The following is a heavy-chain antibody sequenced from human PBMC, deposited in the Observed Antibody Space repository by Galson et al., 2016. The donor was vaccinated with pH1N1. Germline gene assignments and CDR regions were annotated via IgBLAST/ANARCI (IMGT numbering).Heavy chain of an antibody. D-gene: IGHD4-17*01. CDR2: ISNSGGSI. CDR3: ARCDYHDVDLDRFYFDY. J-gene: IGHJ4*02. V-gene: IGHV3-11*01. CDR1: GFTFSSYW. Sequence: SLRLSCAASGFTFSSYWMSWVRQAPGKGLEWVSYISNSGGSIYYADSVEGRFTISRDNAKNSLYLQMNSLRAEDAAVYYCARCDYHDVDLDRFYFDYWGQGTLVTVSS.